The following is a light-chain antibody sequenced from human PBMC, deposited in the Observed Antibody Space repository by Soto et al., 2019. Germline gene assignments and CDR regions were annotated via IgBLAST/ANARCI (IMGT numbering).Light chain of an antibody. J-gene: IGKJ2*01. CDR1: QNFGNTF. Sequence: EVVLTQSPGTLSLSPGERATLSCRASQNFGNTFLAWYQQKPGQGPRLLIYGASSRATGIPDRFSGSGSETDFTLTISKLEPEDFAVYYCQQYGSSPYTFGQGTKLEIK. V-gene: IGKV3-20*01. CDR2: GAS. CDR3: QQYGSSPYT.